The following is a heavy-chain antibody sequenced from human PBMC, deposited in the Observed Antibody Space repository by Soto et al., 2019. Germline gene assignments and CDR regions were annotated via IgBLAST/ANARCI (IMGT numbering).Heavy chain of an antibody. CDR3: ARDLSCSSTSCYASGSHYGMDV. V-gene: IGHV6-1*01. Sequence: SQTLSLTCAISGDSVSSNSAAWNWIRQSPSRGLEWLGRTYYRSKWYNDYAVSVKSRITINPDTSKNQFSLQLNSVTPEDTAVYYCARDLSCSSTSCYASGSHYGMDVWGQGTTVTVSS. CDR2: TYYRSKWYN. D-gene: IGHD2-2*01. CDR1: GDSVSSNSAA. J-gene: IGHJ6*02.